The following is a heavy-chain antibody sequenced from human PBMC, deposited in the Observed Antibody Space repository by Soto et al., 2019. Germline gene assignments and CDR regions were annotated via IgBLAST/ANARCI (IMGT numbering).Heavy chain of an antibody. Sequence: QVQLVQSGAEEKKPGASVKVSCKAPGYTFSSYAMHWVRQAPGQRLEWMGWINAGNGNTKYSQKLQGRVTITRDTSASIAYMELSRLRSEDTAVYYCARGGPPIDYWGQGTLVTVSS. D-gene: IGHD3-10*01. J-gene: IGHJ4*02. CDR2: INAGNGNT. CDR1: GYTFSSYA. V-gene: IGHV1-3*05. CDR3: ARGGPPIDY.